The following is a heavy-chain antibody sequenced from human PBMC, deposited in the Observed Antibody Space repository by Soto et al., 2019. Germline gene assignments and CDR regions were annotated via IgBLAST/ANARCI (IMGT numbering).Heavy chain of an antibody. CDR2: ISYDGSNK. J-gene: IGHJ4*02. CDR1: GFTFSSYG. CDR3: AKEGSGMGPPFFDY. D-gene: IGHD3-10*01. V-gene: IGHV3-30*18. Sequence: GESLKISCAASGFTFSSYGMHWVRQAPGKGLEWVAVISYDGSNKYYADSVKGRFTISRDNSKNTLYLQMNSLRAEDTAVYYCAKEGSGMGPPFFDYWGQGTLVTVSS.